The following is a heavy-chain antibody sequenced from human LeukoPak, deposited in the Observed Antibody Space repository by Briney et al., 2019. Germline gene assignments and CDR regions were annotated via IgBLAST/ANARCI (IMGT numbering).Heavy chain of an antibody. CDR3: AKDHAWTYSSGWHEYFQH. Sequence: GGSLRLSCAASGFTFSSYAMHWVRQAPGKGLEWVAVISYDGSNKYYADSVKGRFTISRDNSKNTLYLQMNSLRAEDTAVYYCAKDHAWTYSSGWHEYFQHWGQGTLVTVSS. CDR1: GFTFSSYA. D-gene: IGHD6-19*01. J-gene: IGHJ1*01. CDR2: ISYDGSNK. V-gene: IGHV3-30*04.